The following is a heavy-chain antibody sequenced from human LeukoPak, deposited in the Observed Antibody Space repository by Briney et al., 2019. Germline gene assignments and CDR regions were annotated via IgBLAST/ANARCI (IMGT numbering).Heavy chain of an antibody. V-gene: IGHV5-51*01. CDR2: IYPGDSDT. CDR1: GYSFSNSW. Sequence: GESLKISCKGSGYSFSNSWIGWVRQMPGKGLEWMGIIYPGDSDTRYSPSFQGQVTISADKSISTAYLQWSSLKASDTAMYYCARRGWYYDSSGYVDPNFDYWGQGTLVTVSS. J-gene: IGHJ4*02. CDR3: ARRGWYYDSSGYVDPNFDY. D-gene: IGHD3-22*01.